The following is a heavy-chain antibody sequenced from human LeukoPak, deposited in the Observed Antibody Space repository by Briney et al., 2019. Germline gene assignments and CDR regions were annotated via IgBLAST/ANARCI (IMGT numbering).Heavy chain of an antibody. CDR2: INPNSGGT. Sequence: GASVTVSFKSSGYTFTGYYMHWVRQAPGQGLEWVGWINPNSGGTNYVQKFQGKITMPRDTSISTAYTELSRLRCDYTAEYYGERGVKAGERWCDHWGQGTLVTVSS. CDR1: GYTFTGYY. D-gene: IGHD7-27*01. J-gene: IGHJ5*02. V-gene: IGHV1-2*02. CDR3: ERGVKAGERWCDH.